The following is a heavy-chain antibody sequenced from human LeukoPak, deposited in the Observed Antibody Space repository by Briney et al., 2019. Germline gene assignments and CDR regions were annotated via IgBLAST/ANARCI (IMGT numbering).Heavy chain of an antibody. CDR3: ARFELGSYYFDY. V-gene: IGHV4-39*01. Sequence: SETLSLTCTVSGGSISSSSCYWGWIRQPPGKGLGWIGSIYYSGTTYYNPSLKSRVTISVDTSKNQFSVKLRSVTAADTAVYYCARFELGSYYFDYWGQGTLVTVSS. CDR2: IYYSGTT. D-gene: IGHD7-27*01. CDR1: GGSISSSSCY. J-gene: IGHJ4*02.